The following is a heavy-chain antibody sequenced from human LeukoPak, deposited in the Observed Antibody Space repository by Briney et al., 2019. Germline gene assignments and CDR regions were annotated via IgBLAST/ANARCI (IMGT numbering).Heavy chain of an antibody. V-gene: IGHV3-23*01. CDR1: GFTFSTYA. Sequence: GGSLRLSCAASGFTFSTYAMSWVRQAPGKGLEWVSLMSGNGGRTNYADSVKGRFTISRDNAKNSLYLQMNSLRAEDTAVYYCARDTRTYYYDSSGYYYDYWGQGTLVTVSS. CDR2: MSGNGGRT. CDR3: ARDTRTYYYDSSGYYYDY. D-gene: IGHD3-22*01. J-gene: IGHJ4*02.